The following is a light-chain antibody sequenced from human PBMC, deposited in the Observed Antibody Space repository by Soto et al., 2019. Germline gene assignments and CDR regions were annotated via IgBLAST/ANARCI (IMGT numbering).Light chain of an antibody. Sequence: QSALAQPASVAGSPGQSITVSCTGTISDVGSYNLVSWYQQNPGKDPKLLIYEANKRPSGVSNRFSGSKSGNTASLTLSGLQAEDAADDYCCSYAGGYTWVFGGGTKLTV. CDR2: EAN. CDR1: ISDVGSYNL. V-gene: IGLV2-23*01. CDR3: CSYAGGYTWV. J-gene: IGLJ3*02.